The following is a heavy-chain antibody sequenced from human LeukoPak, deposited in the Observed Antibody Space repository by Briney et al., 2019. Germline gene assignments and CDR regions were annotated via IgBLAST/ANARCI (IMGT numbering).Heavy chain of an antibody. CDR3: ARRLYCSSTSCYTSMGYFQH. V-gene: IGHV5-51*01. Sequence: RGESLKISCKGSGYSFTSYWIGWVRQMPGKGLEWMGIIYPGDSDTRYSPSFQGQVTISADKSISTAYLQWSSLKASDTAMYYCARRLYCSSTSCYTSMGYFQHWGQGTLVTVSS. J-gene: IGHJ1*01. CDR2: IYPGDSDT. D-gene: IGHD2-2*02. CDR1: GYSFTSYW.